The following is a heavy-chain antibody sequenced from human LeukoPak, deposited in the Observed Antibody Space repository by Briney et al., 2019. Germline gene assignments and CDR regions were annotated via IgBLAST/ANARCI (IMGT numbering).Heavy chain of an antibody. CDR1: GFTFSTFA. J-gene: IGHJ4*02. D-gene: IGHD3-22*01. CDR2: ISGSGGST. V-gene: IGHV3-23*01. CDR3: AILFYYYDSSSPKVGY. Sequence: PGGSLRVSCAASGFTFSTFAMGWVRQVPEKGLEWVSAISGSGGSTYYADSVKGRFTISRDNSKNTLYLQMNSLRAEDTAVYYCAILFYYYDSSSPKVGYWGQGTLVTVSS.